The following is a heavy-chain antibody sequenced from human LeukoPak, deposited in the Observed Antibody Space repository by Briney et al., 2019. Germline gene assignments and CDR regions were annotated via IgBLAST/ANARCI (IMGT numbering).Heavy chain of an antibody. V-gene: IGHV4-61*02. CDR1: GGSISSGSYY. CDR3: ARGVAPLILH. Sequence: TSETPSLTCTVSGGSISSGSYYWSWIRQPAGKGLEWIGRIYTSGSTNYNPSLKSRVTISVDTSKNQFSLKLSSVTAADTAVYYCARGVAPLILHWGQGTLVTVSS. J-gene: IGHJ4*02. CDR2: IYTSGST. D-gene: IGHD2-15*01.